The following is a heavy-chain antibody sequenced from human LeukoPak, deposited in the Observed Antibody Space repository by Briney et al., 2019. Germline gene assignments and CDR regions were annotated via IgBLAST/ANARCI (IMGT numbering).Heavy chain of an antibody. Sequence: ASETLSLTCAVYGGSFSGYYWSSIRQLPGKGLEWIGEINHSGSTNYNPSLKSRVTISVDTSKNQFSLKLSSVTAADTAVYYCARGRNYYGSGSYYNYYGMDVWGQGTTVTVSS. CDR2: INHSGST. V-gene: IGHV4-34*01. CDR3: ARGRNYYGSGSYYNYYGMDV. J-gene: IGHJ6*02. D-gene: IGHD3-10*01. CDR1: GGSFSGYY.